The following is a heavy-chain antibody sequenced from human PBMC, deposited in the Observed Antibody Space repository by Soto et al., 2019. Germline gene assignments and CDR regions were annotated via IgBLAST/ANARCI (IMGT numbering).Heavy chain of an antibody. CDR1: GYTFTSYG. CDR3: AGGWCGEFVYYLDY. CDR2: ISAYNGNT. J-gene: IGHJ4*02. V-gene: IGHV1-18*01. D-gene: IGHD3-10*01. Sequence: QVQLVQSGAEVKKPGASVKVSCKASGYTFTSYGISWVRQAPGQGLEWMGWISAYNGNTNYAQKLQGRVTMTTDTSTSTAYMELRRLRPGHTAEDYSAGGWCGEFVYYLDYWGQGTLVTVSS.